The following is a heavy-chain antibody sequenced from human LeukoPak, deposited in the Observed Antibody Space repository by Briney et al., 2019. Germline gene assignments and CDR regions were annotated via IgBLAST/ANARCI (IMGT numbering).Heavy chain of an antibody. D-gene: IGHD2-21*01. CDR1: GGSISSGSYY. Sequence: SETLSLTCTVSGGSISSGSYYWSWIRQPAGKGLEGIGRIYTSGSTNYNPSLKSRVTISVDTSKNQFSLKLSSVTAADTAVYYCARDIESSYSSVVQYYYYYMDVWGKRTTVTVSS. CDR2: IYTSGST. CDR3: ARDIESSYSSVVQYYYYYMDV. V-gene: IGHV4-61*02. J-gene: IGHJ6*03.